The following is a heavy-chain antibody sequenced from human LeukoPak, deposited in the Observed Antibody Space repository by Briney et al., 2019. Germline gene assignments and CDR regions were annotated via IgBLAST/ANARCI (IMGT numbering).Heavy chain of an antibody. D-gene: IGHD6-19*01. V-gene: IGHV3-30-3*01. Sequence: GGSLRLSCAASGFTFSSYAMHWVRQAPGKGLEWVAVISYDGSNKYYADSVKGRFTISRDNSKNTLYLQMNSLRAEDTAVYYCAIAVAGTVGGYWGQGTLVTVSS. CDR3: AIAVAGTVGGY. CDR2: ISYDGSNK. J-gene: IGHJ4*02. CDR1: GFTFSSYA.